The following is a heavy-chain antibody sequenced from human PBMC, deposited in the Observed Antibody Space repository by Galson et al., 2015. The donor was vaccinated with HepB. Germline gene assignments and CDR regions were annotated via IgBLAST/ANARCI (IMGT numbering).Heavy chain of an antibody. D-gene: IGHD2-15*01. CDR2: ISAYNGNT. CDR1: GYTFTSYG. J-gene: IGHJ4*02. CDR3: ARGGQQLGYCSGGSCYSGFY. V-gene: IGHV1-18*04. Sequence: SVKVSCKASGYTFTSYGISWVRQAPGQGLEWMGWISAYNGNTNYAQKLQGRVTMTTDTPTSTAYMELRSLRSDDTAVYYCARGGQQLGYCSGGSCYSGFYWGQGTLVTVSS.